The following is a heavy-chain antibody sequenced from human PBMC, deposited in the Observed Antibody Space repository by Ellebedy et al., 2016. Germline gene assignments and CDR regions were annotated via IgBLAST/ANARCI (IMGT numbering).Heavy chain of an antibody. CDR2: ISGSGGST. V-gene: IGHV3-23*01. Sequence: GGSLRLXXAASGFTFSSYAMSWVRQAPGKGLEWVSAISGSGGSTYYADSVKGRFTISRDNSKNTLYPQMNSLRAEDTAVYYCAKQAHRGYCSSTSCYGGMDVWGQGTTVTVSS. CDR1: GFTFSSYA. D-gene: IGHD2-2*01. CDR3: AKQAHRGYCSSTSCYGGMDV. J-gene: IGHJ6*02.